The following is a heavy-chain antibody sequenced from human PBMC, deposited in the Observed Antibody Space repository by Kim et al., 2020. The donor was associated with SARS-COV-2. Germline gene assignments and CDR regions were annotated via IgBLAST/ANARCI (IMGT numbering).Heavy chain of an antibody. Sequence: SVKVSCKASGGTFSSYAISWVRQAPGQGLEWMGGIIPIFGTANYAQKFQGRVTITADKSTSTAYMELSSLRSEDTAVYYCARDVEQLGWRGRYYFDYWGQGTLVTVSS. CDR1: GGTFSSYA. D-gene: IGHD6-13*01. V-gene: IGHV1-69*06. J-gene: IGHJ4*02. CDR3: ARDVEQLGWRGRYYFDY. CDR2: IIPIFGTA.